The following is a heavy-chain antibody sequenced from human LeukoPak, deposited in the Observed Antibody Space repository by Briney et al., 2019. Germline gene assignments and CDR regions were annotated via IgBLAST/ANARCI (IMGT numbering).Heavy chain of an antibody. CDR1: GFTFSSYG. V-gene: IGHV3-30*02. Sequence: GGSLRLSCAASGFTFSSYGMHWVRQAPGKGLEWVAFIRYDGSNKYYADSVKGRFIISRDNSKNTLYLQMNSLRAEDTAVYYCAKAKGLAGYSSGWYYFDYWGQGTLVTVSS. D-gene: IGHD6-19*01. CDR3: AKAKGLAGYSSGWYYFDY. CDR2: IRYDGSNK. J-gene: IGHJ4*02.